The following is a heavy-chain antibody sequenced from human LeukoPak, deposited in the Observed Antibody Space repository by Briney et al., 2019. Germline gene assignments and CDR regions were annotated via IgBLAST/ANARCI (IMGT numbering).Heavy chain of an antibody. D-gene: IGHD3-10*01. V-gene: IGHV3-23*01. CDR2: ISGSGGST. CDR1: GYSFSSYA. J-gene: IGHJ4*02. Sequence: GESLKISCKGSGYSFSSYAMSWVRQAPGKGLEWVSAISGSGGSTYYADSVKGRFIISRDNSKNTLYLQMNSLRAEDTAVYYCAKGLLWFGFGPFDYWGQGTLVTVSS. CDR3: AKGLLWFGFGPFDY.